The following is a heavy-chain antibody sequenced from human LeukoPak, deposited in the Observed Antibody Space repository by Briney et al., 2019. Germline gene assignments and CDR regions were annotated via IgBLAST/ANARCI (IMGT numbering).Heavy chain of an antibody. CDR1: GGSISSYY. V-gene: IGHV4-59*12. CDR2: IYYSGST. D-gene: IGHD6-6*01. CDR3: AGSIAARPHYFDY. Sequence: PSETLSLTCTVSGGSISSYYWSWIRQPPGKGLEWIGYIYYSGSTNYNPSLKSRVTMSVDTSKNQFSLKLSSVTAADTAVYYCAGSIAARPHYFDYWGQGTLVTVSS. J-gene: IGHJ4*02.